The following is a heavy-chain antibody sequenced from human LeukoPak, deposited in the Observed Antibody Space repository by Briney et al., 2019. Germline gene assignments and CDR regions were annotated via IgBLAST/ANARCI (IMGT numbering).Heavy chain of an antibody. J-gene: IGHJ4*02. CDR1: GFTFSSYE. CDR3: AIRYCSGGSCYADY. CDR2: ISSSGSTI. V-gene: IGHV3-48*03. Sequence: GGSLRLSCAASGFTFSSYEMNWVRQAPGKGLEWVSYISSSGSTIYYADSVKGRFTISRDSAKNSLYLQMNSLRAEDTAVYYCAIRYCSGGSCYADYWGQGTLVTVSS. D-gene: IGHD2-15*01.